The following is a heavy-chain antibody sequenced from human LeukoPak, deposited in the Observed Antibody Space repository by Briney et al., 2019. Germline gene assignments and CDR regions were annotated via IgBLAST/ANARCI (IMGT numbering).Heavy chain of an antibody. CDR2: IYYSGST. Sequence: PSETLSLTCTVSGGSISSGGYSWSWIRQHPGKGLEWIGYIYYSGSTYYNPSLKSRVTISVDTSKNQFSLKLSSVTAADTAVYYCARERHRVYLDPWGQGTLVTVSS. CDR1: GGSISSGGYS. CDR3: ARERHRVYLDP. J-gene: IGHJ5*02. V-gene: IGHV4-31*03. D-gene: IGHD6-13*01.